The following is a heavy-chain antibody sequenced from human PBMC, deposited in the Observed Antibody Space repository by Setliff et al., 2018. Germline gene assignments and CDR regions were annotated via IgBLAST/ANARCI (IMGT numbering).Heavy chain of an antibody. CDR1: GGSISSGDYY. Sequence: SETLSLTCTVSGGSISSGDYYWSWIRQPPGKGLEWIGYIYYSGSTYYNPSLKSRVTMSIDTSKNQFSLKLNSVTAADMAVYYCARVGMYYNFWSGYYTYYYYYYMDVWGKGTTVTVSS. D-gene: IGHD3-3*01. CDR3: ARVGMYYNFWSGYYTYYYYYYMDV. J-gene: IGHJ6*03. CDR2: IYYSGST. V-gene: IGHV4-30-4*08.